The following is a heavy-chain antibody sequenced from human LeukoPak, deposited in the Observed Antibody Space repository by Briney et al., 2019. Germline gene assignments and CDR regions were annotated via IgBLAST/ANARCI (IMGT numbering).Heavy chain of an antibody. D-gene: IGHD3-22*01. CDR1: GGTFSSYA. J-gene: IGHJ4*02. CDR2: IIPIFGTA. Sequence: SVKVSCKASGGTFSSYAISWVRQAPGQGLEWMGGIIPIFGTANYAQKFQGRVTITADESTSTAYMELSSLRSEDTAVYYCARGFDSSGYFDYWGQGTLVTVSS. CDR3: ARGFDSSGYFDY. V-gene: IGHV1-69*13.